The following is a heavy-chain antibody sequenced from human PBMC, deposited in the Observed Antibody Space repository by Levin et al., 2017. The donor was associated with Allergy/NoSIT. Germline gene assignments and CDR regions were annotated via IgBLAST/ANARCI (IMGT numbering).Heavy chain of an antibody. J-gene: IGHJ4*02. Sequence: GESLKISCKASGYTFTSYGISWVRQAPGQGLEWMGWISANNGNTNYAQKLQGRVTMTTDTSTSTAYMELRSLRSDDTAVYYCARPARPSGSYGYWGQGTLVTVSS. D-gene: IGHD1-26*01. CDR1: GYTFTSYG. CDR2: ISANNGNT. CDR3: ARPARPSGSYGY. V-gene: IGHV1-18*01.